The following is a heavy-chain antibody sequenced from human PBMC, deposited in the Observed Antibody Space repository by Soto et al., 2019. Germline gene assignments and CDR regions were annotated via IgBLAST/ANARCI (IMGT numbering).Heavy chain of an antibody. D-gene: IGHD6-13*01. V-gene: IGHV3-11*05. J-gene: IGHJ6*02. CDR2: IGSSSSYT. Sequence: QVQLVESGGGLVKPGGSLRLSCAASGFTFSDYYMSWIRQAPGKGLEWVSYIGSSSSYTNYADSVKGRFTISRDNAKNDMYLQMNSLRAEDTAVYYCARGGRGGYSSSNYYGMGVWGQGTTVTVSS. CDR1: GFTFSDYY. CDR3: ARGGRGGYSSSNYYGMGV.